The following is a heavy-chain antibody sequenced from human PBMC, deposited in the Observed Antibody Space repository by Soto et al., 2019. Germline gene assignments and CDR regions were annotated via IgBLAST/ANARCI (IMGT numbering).Heavy chain of an antibody. J-gene: IGHJ5*02. D-gene: IGHD6-13*01. CDR1: GGSISSYY. Sequence: SETLSLTCTVSGGSISSYYWSWIRQPPGKGLEWIGYIYYSGSTNYNPSLKSRVTISVDTSKSQFSLKLSSVTAADTAVYYCARGDSSSWYRCLDPWGQGTLVTVSS. V-gene: IGHV4-59*01. CDR2: IYYSGST. CDR3: ARGDSSSWYRCLDP.